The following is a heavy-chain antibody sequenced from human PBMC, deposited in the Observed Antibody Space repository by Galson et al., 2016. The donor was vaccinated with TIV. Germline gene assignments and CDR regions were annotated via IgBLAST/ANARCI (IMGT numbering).Heavy chain of an antibody. CDR2: IIPIHGLA. J-gene: IGHJ4*02. CDR1: GDTFRNYV. Sequence: SVKVSCKASGDTFRNYVISWVRQAPGQGLEWMGGIIPIHGLANHAQKLQGRVTITADALTSTVYMEVSSLRSEDTAVYYCARDVPCGGDCYFFDFWGQGTRVTVSS. V-gene: IGHV1-69*10. CDR3: ARDVPCGGDCYFFDF. D-gene: IGHD2-21*01.